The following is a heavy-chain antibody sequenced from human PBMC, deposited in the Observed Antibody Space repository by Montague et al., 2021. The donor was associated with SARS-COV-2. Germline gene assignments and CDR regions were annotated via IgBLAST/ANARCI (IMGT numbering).Heavy chain of an antibody. V-gene: IGHV3-21*01. J-gene: IGHJ4*02. CDR3: ARGGEVDVCDHFGH. CDR2: ISSDTLHT. Sequence: SLRLSCATSGFTFSRNSMNWIRQAPGKGLEWVSTISSDTLHTFYAESVKGRFTISRDNAKNELYLQLNSLRAEDMAVYYCARGGEVDVCDHFGHWGQGTVVTVSS. D-gene: IGHD3-16*01. CDR1: GFTFSRNS.